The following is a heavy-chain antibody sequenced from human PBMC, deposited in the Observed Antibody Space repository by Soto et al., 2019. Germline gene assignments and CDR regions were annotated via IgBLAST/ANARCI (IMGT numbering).Heavy chain of an antibody. CDR2: IIPIFGTA. Sequence: SVKVSCKASGGTFSSYAISWVRQAPGQGLEWMGGIIPIFGTANYAQKFQGRVTITADESTSTAYMELSSLRSEDTAVYYCARSPLSIAAAGPAYNWFDPWGQGTLVTVSS. CDR1: GGTFSSYA. CDR3: ARSPLSIAAAGPAYNWFDP. V-gene: IGHV1-69*13. D-gene: IGHD6-13*01. J-gene: IGHJ5*02.